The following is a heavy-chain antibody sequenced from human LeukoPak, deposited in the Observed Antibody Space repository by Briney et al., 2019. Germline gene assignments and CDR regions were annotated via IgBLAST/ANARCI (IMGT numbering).Heavy chain of an antibody. J-gene: IGHJ4*02. CDR2: IKPDGNAK. Sequence: GGSLRLSCAASGFTFSSSWMTWVRQAPGKGLEWVANIKPDGNAKNYEDSVKGRFTISRDNAKNSLYLQLNSLRADDTAVYYCARDRAYNTFDYWGKGTLVAVSS. D-gene: IGHD1-14*01. CDR1: GFTFSSSW. CDR3: ARDRAYNTFDY. V-gene: IGHV3-7*01.